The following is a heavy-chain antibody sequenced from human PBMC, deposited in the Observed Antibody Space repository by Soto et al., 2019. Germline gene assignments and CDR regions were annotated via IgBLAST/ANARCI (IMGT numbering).Heavy chain of an antibody. D-gene: IGHD3-9*01. CDR2: INHSGIT. CDR1: GGKISSYD. J-gene: IGHJ5*02. Sequence: PSETLSLTSTVSGGKISSYDWSWIRQPPGKGLEWIGEINHSGITNYNPSLKSRATIFVDTSKKQFTLQLTSVTAADTAVYYCARGASTERYFSPSGGAWFDPWGQGTLVTVSS. CDR3: ARGASTERYFSPSGGAWFDP. V-gene: IGHV4-34*01.